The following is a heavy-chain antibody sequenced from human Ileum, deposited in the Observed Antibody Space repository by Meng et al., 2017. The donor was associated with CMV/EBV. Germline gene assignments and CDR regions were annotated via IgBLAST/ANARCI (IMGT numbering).Heavy chain of an antibody. CDR2: IIPIFGTA. D-gene: IGHD4-17*01. V-gene: IGHV1-69*05. J-gene: IGHJ5*02. CDR1: GGTFSSSA. CDR3: ARSRLRLYNWFDP. Sequence: KASGGTFSSSAISWVRQAPGQGLEWMGGIIPIFGTANYAQKFQGRVTITTDESTSTAYMELSSLRSEDTAVYYCARSRLRLYNWFDPWGQGTLVTVSS.